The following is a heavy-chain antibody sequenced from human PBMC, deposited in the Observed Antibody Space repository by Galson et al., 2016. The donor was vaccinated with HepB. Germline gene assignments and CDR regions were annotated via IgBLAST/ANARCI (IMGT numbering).Heavy chain of an antibody. Sequence: SLRLSCAASGFTFSRYGMHWVRQAPGKGLEWVAVMSFDASNEYYADSVEGRFTISRDNSKSTLHLQMNSLRAEDTAIYYCAKALAPYCSGGSCFRGFDSWGRGTLVTGSS. CDR2: MSFDASNE. J-gene: IGHJ4*02. CDR3: AKALAPYCSGGSCFRGFDS. V-gene: IGHV3-30*18. CDR1: GFTFSRYG. D-gene: IGHD2-8*02.